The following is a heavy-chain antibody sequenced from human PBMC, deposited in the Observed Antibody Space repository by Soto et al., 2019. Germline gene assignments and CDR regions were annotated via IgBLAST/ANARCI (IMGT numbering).Heavy chain of an antibody. Sequence: QVQLQESGPGLVKPSQTLSLTCTVSGGSISSGGYYWSWIRQHPGKGLEWIGYIYYSGSTYYNPSLKSRVTLSVDPSKNQFSLKLSSVTAADTAVYYCARDQRITIFGGNGGAFDIWGQGTMVTVSS. CDR2: IYYSGST. CDR1: GGSISSGGYY. D-gene: IGHD3-3*01. V-gene: IGHV4-31*03. CDR3: ARDQRITIFGGNGGAFDI. J-gene: IGHJ3*02.